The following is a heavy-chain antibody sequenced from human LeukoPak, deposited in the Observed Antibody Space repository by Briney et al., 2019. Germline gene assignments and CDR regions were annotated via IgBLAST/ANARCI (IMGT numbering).Heavy chain of an antibody. Sequence: TGGSLRLSCAASGFTFSSYSMNWVRQAPGKGLEWVSSISSSSSYIYYADSVKGRFTISRDNAKNSLYLQMNSLRAEDTAVYYCARDLTGREQRLAYYFDYWGQGTLVTVSS. CDR3: ARDLTGREQRLAYYFDY. V-gene: IGHV3-21*01. CDR2: ISSSSSYI. J-gene: IGHJ4*02. CDR1: GFTFSSYS. D-gene: IGHD6-25*01.